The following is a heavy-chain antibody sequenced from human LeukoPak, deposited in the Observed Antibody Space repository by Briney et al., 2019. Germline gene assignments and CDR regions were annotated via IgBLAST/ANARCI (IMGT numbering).Heavy chain of an antibody. Sequence: ASVKVSCKASGYTFTGYYIHWVRQAPGQGPEWMGWINCNSGSINYAQKFQGRVTVTRDTSISTVYMEPSSLRSDDTAVYYCVRVGYCTNGVCYSFDNWGQGTLVTVSS. CDR1: GYTFTGYY. D-gene: IGHD2-8*01. CDR2: INCNSGSI. V-gene: IGHV1-2*02. J-gene: IGHJ4*02. CDR3: VRVGYCTNGVCYSFDN.